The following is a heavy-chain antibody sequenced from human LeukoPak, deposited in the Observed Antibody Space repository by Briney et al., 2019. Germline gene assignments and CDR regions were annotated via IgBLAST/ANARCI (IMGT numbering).Heavy chain of an antibody. CDR2: IYYTGST. J-gene: IGHJ6*03. Sequence: PSETLSLTRTVSGGSISNYYWNWIRQAPGKGLEWIGYIYYTGSTNKNPSLKSRVTMSVDTSKNQFSLNLKSVTPEDTAVYYCARAFYPGYYSYMAVWGKGTTVTVSS. D-gene: IGHD3-3*02. CDR3: ARAFYPGYYSYMAV. CDR1: GGSISNYY. V-gene: IGHV4-59*01.